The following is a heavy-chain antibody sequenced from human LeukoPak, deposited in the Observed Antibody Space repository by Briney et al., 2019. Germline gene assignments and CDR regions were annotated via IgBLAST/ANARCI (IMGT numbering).Heavy chain of an antibody. V-gene: IGHV3-53*01. Sequence: PGRSLRLSCAASGFTVSSSYMSWVRQAPGKGLEWVSVIYSGGSTYYADSVKGRFTISRDNSKNTLYLQMNSLRAEDTAVYYCARDLSGNYYDSSGYYYLGYFDLWGRGTLVTVSS. CDR2: IYSGGST. D-gene: IGHD3-22*01. CDR3: ARDLSGNYYDSSGYYYLGYFDL. CDR1: GFTVSSSY. J-gene: IGHJ2*01.